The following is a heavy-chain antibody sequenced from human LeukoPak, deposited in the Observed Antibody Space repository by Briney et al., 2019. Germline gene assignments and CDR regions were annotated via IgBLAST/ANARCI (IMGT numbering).Heavy chain of an antibody. CDR2: ISDSGST. Sequence: SETLSLTCAVYGESLSGNYWSWIRQPPGKGLEWIGEISDSGSTNYNPSLKSRVTMTVDASNKQFSLRLSSVTAVDTAVYYCAGQKTGEDPDLGYCSGDGCYSFHYWGPGTLVTVSS. J-gene: IGHJ4*02. V-gene: IGHV4-34*01. CDR1: GESLSGNY. D-gene: IGHD2-15*01. CDR3: AGQKTGEDPDLGYCSGDGCYSFHY.